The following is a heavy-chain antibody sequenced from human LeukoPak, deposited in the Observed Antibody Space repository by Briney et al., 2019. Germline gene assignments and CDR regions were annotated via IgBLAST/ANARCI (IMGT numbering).Heavy chain of an antibody. Sequence: GASVKVSCKASGGTFSSYAISWVRQAPGQGLEWMGGIIPIFGTANYAQKFQGRVTITTDESTSTAYMELSSLRSEDTAVYYCARSKTRYDYGVSIDYWGQGTLVTVSS. J-gene: IGHJ4*02. V-gene: IGHV1-69*05. CDR2: IIPIFGTA. CDR1: GGTFSSYA. CDR3: ARSKTRYDYGVSIDY. D-gene: IGHD4-17*01.